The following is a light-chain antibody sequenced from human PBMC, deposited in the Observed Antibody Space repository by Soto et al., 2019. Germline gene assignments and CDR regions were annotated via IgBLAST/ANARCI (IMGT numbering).Light chain of an antibody. V-gene: IGKV1-5*01. CDR3: QQYSSSTT. J-gene: IGKJ1*01. Sequence: DIQMTQSPSTLSATVGDRVTIACRASRSISPWLAWYQQKPGKPPKLLIYGASSLAAGVPSRFSGSGSGTDFTLTISSLQPDDFASYYCQQYSSSTTFGQGTKGDIK. CDR2: GAS. CDR1: RSISPW.